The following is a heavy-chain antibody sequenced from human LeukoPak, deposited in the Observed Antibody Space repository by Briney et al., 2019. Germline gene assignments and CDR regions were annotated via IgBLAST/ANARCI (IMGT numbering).Heavy chain of an antibody. CDR3: ARDSYGSDDAFDV. V-gene: IGHV4-59*01. CDR2: IYYSGST. D-gene: IGHD5-18*01. J-gene: IGHJ3*01. CDR1: GGSISSYY. Sequence: PSETLSLTCTVSGGSISSYYWSWIRQPPGKGLEWIGHIYYSGSTHYNPSLKSRVTISVDTPKNQFSLKLSSVTAADTAVYYCARDSYGSDDAFDVWGQGTMVSVSS.